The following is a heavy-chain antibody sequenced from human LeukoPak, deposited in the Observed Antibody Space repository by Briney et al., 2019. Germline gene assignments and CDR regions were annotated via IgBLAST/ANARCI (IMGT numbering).Heavy chain of an antibody. Sequence: AGGSLRLSCAASGLTLRNNWMHWVRQAPGKGLEWVLRISGDGSSTTYADSVKGRFIISRDNAKNTLYLQMNSLRAEDTALYYCARDIALAGNYLDYWGQGTLVTVSS. D-gene: IGHD6-19*01. V-gene: IGHV3-74*01. CDR1: GLTLRNNW. CDR3: ARDIALAGNYLDY. CDR2: ISGDGSST. J-gene: IGHJ4*02.